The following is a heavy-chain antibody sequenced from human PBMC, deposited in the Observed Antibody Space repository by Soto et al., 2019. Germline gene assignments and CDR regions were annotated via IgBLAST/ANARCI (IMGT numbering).Heavy chain of an antibody. CDR1: GGTLNSGDFY. V-gene: IGHV4-31*03. Sequence: SEALSLTCTVSGGTLNSGDFYWGWVRQHPGRGVKWIGYFYYSGITFYTPPLKSRLTISVDTSKNQFHLRLGSVTAADTAVYYCAREMFSRTWYPGDWDRGTLVTVS. D-gene: IGHD6-13*01. J-gene: IGHJ4*02. CDR3: AREMFSRTWYPGD. CDR2: FYYSGIT.